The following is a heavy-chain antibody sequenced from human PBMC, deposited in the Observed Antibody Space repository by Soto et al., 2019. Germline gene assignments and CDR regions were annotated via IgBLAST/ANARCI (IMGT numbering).Heavy chain of an antibody. D-gene: IGHD1-26*01. CDR3: TSLFRGGSSGNYYYGMDV. CDR1: GFTFSGSA. CDR2: IRSKANSYAT. V-gene: IGHV3-73*01. J-gene: IGHJ6*02. Sequence: GGSLRLSCAASGFTFSGSAMHWVRQASGKGLEWVGRIRSKANSYATAYAASVKGRFTISRDDSKNTAYLQMNSLKTEDTAVYYCTSLFRGGSSGNYYYGMDVWGQGTTVTVSS.